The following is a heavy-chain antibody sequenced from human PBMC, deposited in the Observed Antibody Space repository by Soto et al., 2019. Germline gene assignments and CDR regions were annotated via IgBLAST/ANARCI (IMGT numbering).Heavy chain of an antibody. CDR3: ASLPWANYYYYGMDV. D-gene: IGHD7-27*01. Sequence: ASLKVYCKTSGYTFTSYDINCVRHTNGQGLEWIGWMNPNSGNTGYAQKFQGRVTMTRNTSISTAYMELSSLRSEDTAVYYCASLPWANYYYYGMDVWGQGTTVTVSS. J-gene: IGHJ6*02. CDR2: MNPNSGNT. V-gene: IGHV1-8*01. CDR1: GYTFTSYD.